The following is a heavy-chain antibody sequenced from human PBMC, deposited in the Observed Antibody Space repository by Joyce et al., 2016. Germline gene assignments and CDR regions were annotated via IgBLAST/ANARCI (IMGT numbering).Heavy chain of an antibody. J-gene: IGHJ4*02. D-gene: IGHD4-11*01. CDR3: ARGLSAFDYSNYAGYDY. V-gene: IGHV4-34*01. CDR2: SNHSGST. Sequence: QVQLQQWGAGLLKPSETLSLTCAVYGGSFSGYYWSWIRQPPGKGLEWIGESNHSGSTNYNPSLERRVTISVDTSKNQFSLRLSSVTAADTAVYYCARGLSAFDYSNYAGYDYWGQGTLVTVSS. CDR1: GGSFSGYY.